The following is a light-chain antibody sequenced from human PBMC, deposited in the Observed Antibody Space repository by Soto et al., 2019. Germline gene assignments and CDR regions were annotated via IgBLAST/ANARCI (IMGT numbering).Light chain of an antibody. CDR1: QSLTTRC. V-gene: IGKV3-20*01. CDR3: QQYGTSPT. J-gene: IGKJ5*01. Sequence: PGERATLSCRASQSLTTRCLAWYQQKPGQAPRLLIYGASSWATGIPDRFSGSGSGTDFTLTISRLEPEDFAVYYCQQYGTSPTFGQGTRLEIK. CDR2: GAS.